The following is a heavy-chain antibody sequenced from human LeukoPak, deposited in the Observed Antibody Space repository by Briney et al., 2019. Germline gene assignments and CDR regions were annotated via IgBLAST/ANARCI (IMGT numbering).Heavy chain of an antibody. CDR1: GFTFSSYA. Sequence: GGSLRLSCAASGFTFSSYAMSWVRQAPGKGLEWVSAISGSGGSTYYADSVKGRFTISRDNSKNTLYLQMNSLRAGDTAVYYCAKDSLIAARHWYYYYGMDVWGQGTTVTVSS. CDR2: ISGSGGST. D-gene: IGHD6-6*01. V-gene: IGHV3-23*01. CDR3: AKDSLIAARHWYYYYGMDV. J-gene: IGHJ6*02.